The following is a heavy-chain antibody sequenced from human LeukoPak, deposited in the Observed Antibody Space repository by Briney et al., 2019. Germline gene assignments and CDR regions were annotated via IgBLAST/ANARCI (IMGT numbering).Heavy chain of an antibody. D-gene: IGHD3-10*01. J-gene: IGHJ4*02. CDR1: GFTFSSYA. CDR2: ISYDGSNK. V-gene: IGHV3-30-3*01. Sequence: PGGSLRLSCAASGFTFSSYAMHWVRQAPGKGLEWVAVISYDGSNKYYADSEKGRFTISRDNSKNTLYLQMNSLRAEDTAVYYCARDRVIALDYWGQGTLVTVSS. CDR3: ARDRVIALDY.